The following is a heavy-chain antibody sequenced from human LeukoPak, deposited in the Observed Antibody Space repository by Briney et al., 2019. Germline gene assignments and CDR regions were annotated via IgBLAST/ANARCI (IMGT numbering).Heavy chain of an antibody. CDR3: ARTRYSSSWYYFDY. J-gene: IGHJ4*02. V-gene: IGHV4-59*01. D-gene: IGHD6-13*01. CDR1: GGSISSYY. Sequence: SETLSLTCAVSGGSISSYYWSWIRQPPGKGLEWIGYIYYSGSTNYNPSLKSRVTISVDTSKNQFSLKLSSVTAADTAVYYCARTRYSSSWYYFDYWGQGTLVTVSS. CDR2: IYYSGST.